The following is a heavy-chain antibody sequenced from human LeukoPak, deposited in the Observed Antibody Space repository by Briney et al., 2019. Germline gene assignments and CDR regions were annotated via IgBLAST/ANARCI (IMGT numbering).Heavy chain of an antibody. V-gene: IGHV3-7*01. CDR3: ARGDVDDILTGYYN. CDR2: VKQDGSEK. CDR1: GFTFSSYW. Sequence: PGGSLRLSCAASGFTFSSYWMSWVRQAPGKGLEWVANVKQDGSEKYYVDSVKGRFTISRDNAKNSLSLQMNSLRAEDTAVYYCARGDVDDILTGYYNWGQGTLVTVSS. D-gene: IGHD3-9*01. J-gene: IGHJ4*02.